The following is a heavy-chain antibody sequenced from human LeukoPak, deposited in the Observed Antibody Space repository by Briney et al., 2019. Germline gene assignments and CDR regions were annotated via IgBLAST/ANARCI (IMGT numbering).Heavy chain of an antibody. Sequence: PGGSLRLSCAASGFTFSSYSMNWVRQAPGKGLEWVSSISSSSSYIYYADSVKGRFTISRDNSKNTLYLQMNSLRAEDTAVYYCARRITIFNYFDYWGQGTLVTVSS. CDR3: ARRITIFNYFDY. V-gene: IGHV3-21*04. CDR1: GFTFSSYS. CDR2: ISSSSSYI. D-gene: IGHD3-3*01. J-gene: IGHJ4*02.